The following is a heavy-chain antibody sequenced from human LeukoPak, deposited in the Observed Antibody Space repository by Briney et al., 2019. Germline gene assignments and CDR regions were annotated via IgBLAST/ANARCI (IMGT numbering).Heavy chain of an antibody. D-gene: IGHD3-10*01. Sequence: SETLSLTCTVSGVSISSNSYYWGWIRQPPGKGLEWIGNIYYTGSMYSNPSLRSRVTISVDASKNQFSLKLSSMTAADTAVYYCARVYVGFGELLAYYYYGMDVWGQGTTVTVSS. V-gene: IGHV4-39*02. J-gene: IGHJ6*02. CDR2: IYYTGSM. CDR1: GVSISSNSYY. CDR3: ARVYVGFGELLAYYYYGMDV.